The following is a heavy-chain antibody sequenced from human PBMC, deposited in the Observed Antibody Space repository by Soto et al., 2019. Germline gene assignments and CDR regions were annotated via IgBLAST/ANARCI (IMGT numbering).Heavy chain of an antibody. V-gene: IGHV1-3*04. D-gene: IGHD5-18*01. CDR2: INTGRGNT. CDR3: SRAAYSSGYYSDY. J-gene: IGHJ4*02. Sequence: QVQLVQSGAEVKKPGASVKISCKTSGYTFTRDTIHWVRQAPGQRLEWMGWINTGRGNTKYSEKLQGRVTITADTSASTAYMELSSLTSADTALYYCSRAAYSSGYYSDYWGQGTLVTVSS. CDR1: GYTFTRDT.